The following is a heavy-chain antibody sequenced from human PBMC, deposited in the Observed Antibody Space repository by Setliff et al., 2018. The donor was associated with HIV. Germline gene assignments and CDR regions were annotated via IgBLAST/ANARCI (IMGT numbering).Heavy chain of an antibody. J-gene: IGHJ3*02. CDR2: IRYDGINK. V-gene: IGHV3-30*02. D-gene: IGHD3-22*01. Sequence: GGSLRLSCAASGFSFGSYGMHWVRQAPGKGLEWVAFIRYDGINKNYADSVKGRFTISRDISKNTLYLQMNNLSTEDTAVYYCAKGPARTTMIVVVSAFDIWGQGTMVTVSS. CDR1: GFSFGSYG. CDR3: AKGPARTTMIVVVSAFDI.